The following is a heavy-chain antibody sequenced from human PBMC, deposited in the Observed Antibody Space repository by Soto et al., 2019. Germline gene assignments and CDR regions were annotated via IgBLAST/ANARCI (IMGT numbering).Heavy chain of an antibody. CDR3: ARHLGFCSSNSCYSRFDP. Sequence: TSETLSLTCTVSGGSISSYYWSWIRQPPGKGLEWIGYIYYSGSINYNPSLKSRATVSADTSKNQLSLKLSSVTAADTAVYYCARHLGFCSSNSCYSRFDPWGQGTLVPVSS. D-gene: IGHD2-2*01. J-gene: IGHJ5*02. CDR1: GGSISSYY. V-gene: IGHV4-59*08. CDR2: IYYSGSI.